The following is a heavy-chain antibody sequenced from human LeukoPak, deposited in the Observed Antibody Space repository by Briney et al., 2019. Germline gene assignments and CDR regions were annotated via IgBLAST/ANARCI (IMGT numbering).Heavy chain of an antibody. D-gene: IGHD1-26*01. CDR3: ARVGVYAFDI. J-gene: IGHJ3*02. V-gene: IGHV3-21*01. Sequence: PGGALRLSCAASGFTFSSYNMKWVRPAPGKGLEWVSSISSSSSYIYYADSVKGRFTVSRDNAKNSLYLQMNSLRAEDTAVYYCARVGVYAFDIWGQGTKVTVSS. CDR2: ISSSSSYI. CDR1: GFTFSSYN.